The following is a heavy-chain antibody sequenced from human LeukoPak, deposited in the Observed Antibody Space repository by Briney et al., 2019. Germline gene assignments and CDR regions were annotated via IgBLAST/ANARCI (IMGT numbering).Heavy chain of an antibody. V-gene: IGHV1-2*02. CDR3: AAGSYYTYFDY. CDR1: GYTFTGYY. Sequence: GASVKVFCKASGYTFTGYYMHWVERAPGQGLEWLGWINADSGGTNYAQKLQGRVTMTRDTSISTAHMELSRLRSDDTAVYYCAAGSYYTYFDYWGQGTLVTVSS. CDR2: INADSGGT. D-gene: IGHD3-10*01. J-gene: IGHJ4*02.